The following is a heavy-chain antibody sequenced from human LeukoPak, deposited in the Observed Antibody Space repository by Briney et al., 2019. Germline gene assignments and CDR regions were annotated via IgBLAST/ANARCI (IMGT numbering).Heavy chain of an antibody. D-gene: IGHD1/OR15-1a*01. V-gene: IGHV4-59*01. CDR3: ARGNKYPGALDY. CDR2: IYNSGTT. Sequence: SETLSLTCSVSFGSIRDYYWSWIRQPPGKRLEWIGYIYNSGTTSYNPSLKGQVTISVDTSKNQFSLTLSSVTAADTAVYYCARGNKYPGALDYWGQGTLVTVSS. J-gene: IGHJ4*02. CDR1: FGSIRDYY.